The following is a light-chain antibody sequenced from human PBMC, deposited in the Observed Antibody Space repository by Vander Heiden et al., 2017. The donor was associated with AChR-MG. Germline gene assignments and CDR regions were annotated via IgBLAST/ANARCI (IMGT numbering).Light chain of an antibody. V-gene: IGKV3-20*01. CDR1: QSVSGSY. J-gene: IGKJ2*01. CDR2: GAS. CDR3: QQDGSHYT. Sequence: EIVLTQSPGTLSLSPGERATLSCRASQSVSGSYLAWYQQKPGQAPRLLIYGASSRATGIPDRFSGSGSETDSTLTISRLEPEDFAVYYWQQDGSHYTFGQGTKLEIK.